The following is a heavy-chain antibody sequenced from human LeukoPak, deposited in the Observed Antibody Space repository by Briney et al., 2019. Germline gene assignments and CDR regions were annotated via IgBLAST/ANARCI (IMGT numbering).Heavy chain of an antibody. J-gene: IGHJ4*02. D-gene: IGHD1-26*01. Sequence: GGSLRLSCVVSGFAVSNNYLGWVRQAPGKGLEWVSVINNVGATYYADSVRGRFTISRDNSKNTLLLQMSSLRAEDTAVYYCAREWANWGQGTLVTVSS. CDR2: INNVGAT. V-gene: IGHV3-53*01. CDR3: AREWAN. CDR1: GFAVSNNY.